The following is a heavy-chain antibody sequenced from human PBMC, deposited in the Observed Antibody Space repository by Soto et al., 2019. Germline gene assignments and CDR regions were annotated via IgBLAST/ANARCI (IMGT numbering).Heavy chain of an antibody. J-gene: IGHJ4*02. CDR3: AKMYSVVVVAATGY. D-gene: IGHD2-15*01. Sequence: GGSLRLSCAASGFTFSSYAMSWVRQAPGKGLEWVSAISGSGGSTYYADSVKGRFTISRDNSKNTLYLQMNSLRAEDTAVYYCAKMYSVVVVAATGYWGQGTLVTVSS. CDR1: GFTFSSYA. CDR2: ISGSGGST. V-gene: IGHV3-23*01.